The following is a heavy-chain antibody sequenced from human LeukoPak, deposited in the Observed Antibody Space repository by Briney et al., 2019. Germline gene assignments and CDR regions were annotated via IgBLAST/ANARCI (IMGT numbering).Heavy chain of an antibody. V-gene: IGHV3-48*02. J-gene: IGHJ4*02. Sequence: GGSLRLSCVPSGFTFSYYTMNWVRQGPGKGLEWISYIGSSVPSMSYADSVRGRFTISRDNAKNSLYLQMNSLRDEDTAVYYCVRDFNYYFDYWGQGILVTVSS. CDR2: IGSSVPSM. CDR3: VRDFNYYFDY. D-gene: IGHD1-20*01. CDR1: GFTFSYYT.